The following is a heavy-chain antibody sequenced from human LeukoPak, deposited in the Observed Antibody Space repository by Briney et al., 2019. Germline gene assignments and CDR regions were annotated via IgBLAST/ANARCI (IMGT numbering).Heavy chain of an antibody. J-gene: IGHJ1*01. D-gene: IGHD6-6*01. CDR2: IRYDGSNK. V-gene: IGHV3-30*02. Sequence: GGSLRLSCAASGFTFSSYGMHWVRQAPGKGLVWVAFIRYDGSNKYYADSVKGRFTISRDNSKNTLYLQMNSLRAEDTAVYYCAKGYSSSSVGYFQHWGQGTLVTVSS. CDR3: AKGYSSSSVGYFQH. CDR1: GFTFSSYG.